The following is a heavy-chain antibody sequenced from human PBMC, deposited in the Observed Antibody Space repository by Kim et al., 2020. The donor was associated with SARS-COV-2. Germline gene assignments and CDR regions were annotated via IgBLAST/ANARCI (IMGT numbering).Heavy chain of an antibody. V-gene: IGHV3-15*01. CDR3: TTLLRYFDWLAVKYYYYGMHV. CDR1: GFTFSNAW. D-gene: IGHD3-9*01. Sequence: GGSLRLSCAASGFTFSNAWMSWVRQAPGKGLEWVGRIKSKTDGVTTDYAAPVKGRFTISRDDSKNTLYLQMNSLKTEDTAVYYCTTLLRYFDWLAVKYYYYGMHVWGQGTTVTVSS. CDR2: IKSKTDGVTT. J-gene: IGHJ6*02.